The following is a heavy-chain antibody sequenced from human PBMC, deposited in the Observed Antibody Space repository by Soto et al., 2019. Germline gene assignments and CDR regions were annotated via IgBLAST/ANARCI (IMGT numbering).Heavy chain of an antibody. CDR2: MNPNSGNT. CDR1: GYTFTSYD. D-gene: IGHD3-10*01. CDR3: SRNYGAVSSYTYYYYYYKDV. J-gene: IGHJ6*03. Sequence: QVPLVQSGAEVKKPGASVKVSCKPSGYTFTSYDINWVRQATGQGLEWMGWMNPNSGNTSYAQKFQGRVTMTRNTCISTAYMELSSLRSDDTAVSYSSRNYGAVSSYTYYYYYYKDVWGRRSTVMVSS. V-gene: IGHV1-8*01.